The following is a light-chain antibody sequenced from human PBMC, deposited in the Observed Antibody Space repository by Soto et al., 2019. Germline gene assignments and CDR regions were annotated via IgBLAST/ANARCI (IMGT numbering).Light chain of an antibody. J-gene: IGKJ1*01. CDR3: QQYDTYWT. CDR2: KAS. V-gene: IGKV1-5*03. CDR1: QSISSW. Sequence: DIQITQSPSTLSASVGDRVIITCRASQSISSWLAWYQQKPGKAPKLLIYKASTLESGVPSRFSGSGSGTDFTLTISSLQPDDFATYYCQQYDTYWTFGQGTKVEIK.